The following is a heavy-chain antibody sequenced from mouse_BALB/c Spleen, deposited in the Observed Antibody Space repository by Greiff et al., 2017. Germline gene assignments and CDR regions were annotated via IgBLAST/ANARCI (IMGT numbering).Heavy chain of an antibody. CDR3: ARAGLYDGYYFDY. CDR1: GFTFSDYY. CDR2: ISDGGSYT. Sequence: EVQLVESGGGLVKPGGSLKLSCAASGFTFSDYYMYWVRQTPEKRLEWVATISDGGSYTYYPDSVKGRFTISRDNAKNNLYLQMSSLKSEDTAMYYCARAGLYDGYYFDYWGQGTTLTVSS. J-gene: IGHJ2*01. D-gene: IGHD2-3*01. V-gene: IGHV5-4*02.